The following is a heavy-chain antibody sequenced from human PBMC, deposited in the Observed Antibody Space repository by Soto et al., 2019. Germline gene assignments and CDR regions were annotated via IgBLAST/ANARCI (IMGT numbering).Heavy chain of an antibody. Sequence: SETLSLTCTVSGGSISSYYWSWIRQPPGKGLEWIGYIYYSGSTNYNPSLKSRVTISVDTSKNQFSLKLSSVTAADTAVYYCARVAARHYYDSSGYYLSVPRPYYFDYWGQGTLVTVSS. CDR1: GGSISSYY. CDR3: ARVAARHYYDSSGYYLSVPRPYYFDY. J-gene: IGHJ4*02. D-gene: IGHD3-22*01. V-gene: IGHV4-59*01. CDR2: IYYSGST.